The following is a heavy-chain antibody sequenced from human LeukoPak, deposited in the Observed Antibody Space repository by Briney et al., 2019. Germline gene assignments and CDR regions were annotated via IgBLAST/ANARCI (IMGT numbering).Heavy chain of an antibody. J-gene: IGHJ4*02. D-gene: IGHD2-2*01. V-gene: IGHV2-70*11. CDR3: ARPEGYCRSTSPFDY. Sequence: TLSLTCTVSGGSISSYYWSWIRQPPGKALEWLARIDWDDDKYYSTSLKTRLTISKDTSKNQVVLIMTNMDPVDTATYYCARPEGYCRSTSPFDYWGQGTLVTVSS. CDR2: IDWDDDK. CDR1: GGSISSYYW.